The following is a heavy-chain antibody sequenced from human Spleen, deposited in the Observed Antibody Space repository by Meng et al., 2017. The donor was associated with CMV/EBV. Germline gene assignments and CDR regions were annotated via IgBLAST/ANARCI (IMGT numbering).Heavy chain of an antibody. CDR1: GFTFSSYA. Sequence: GESLKISCAASGFTFSSYAMHWVRQAPGKGLEWVAVISYDGSNKYYADSVKGRFTISRVNSKNTLYLQMNSLRAEDTAVYYCAREAPVYDAFDVWGQGTMVTVSS. CDR3: AREAPVYDAFDV. J-gene: IGHJ3*01. D-gene: IGHD3-16*01. V-gene: IGHV3-30*04. CDR2: ISYDGSNK.